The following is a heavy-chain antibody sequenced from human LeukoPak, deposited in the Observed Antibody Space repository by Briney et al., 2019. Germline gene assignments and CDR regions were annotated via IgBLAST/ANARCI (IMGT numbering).Heavy chain of an antibody. J-gene: IGHJ4*02. D-gene: IGHD3-22*01. CDR3: AKDLTGFYSSGYVFGY. V-gene: IGHV3-30*02. CDR1: GFTFSSYG. CDR2: IRYDGSNK. Sequence: GGSLRLSCAASGFTFSSYGMHWVRQAPGKGLEWVVFIRYDGSNKYYADSVKGRFTNSRDNSKNTLYLQMNSLRAEDTAVYYCAKDLTGFYSSGYVFGYWGQGTLVTVSS.